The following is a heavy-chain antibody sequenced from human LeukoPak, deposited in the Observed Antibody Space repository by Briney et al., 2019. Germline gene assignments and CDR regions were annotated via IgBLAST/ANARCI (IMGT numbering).Heavy chain of an antibody. V-gene: IGHV4-4*07. CDR3: ARAGEVDLTASNFVAY. CDR1: GGSISSYY. Sequence: SETLSLTCTVSGGSISSYYWSWIRQPAGKGLEWIGRIYTSGSTNYNPSLKSRVTMSVDTSKNQFSLKLSSVTAADTAVYYCARAGEVDLTASNFVAYWGQGTLVTVSS. CDR2: IYTSGST. D-gene: IGHD4-11*01. J-gene: IGHJ4*02.